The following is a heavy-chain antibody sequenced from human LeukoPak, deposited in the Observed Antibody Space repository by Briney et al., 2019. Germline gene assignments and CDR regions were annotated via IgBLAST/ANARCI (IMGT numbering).Heavy chain of an antibody. D-gene: IGHD3-10*01. CDR3: ATPGTMVRGTWFDP. Sequence: GRSLRLSCAASGFTFSSYAMHWVRQAPGKGLEWVAVISYDGSNKYYADSVKGRFTISRDNSKNTLYLQMNSLRAEDTAVYYCATPGTMVRGTWFDPWGQGTLVTVSS. J-gene: IGHJ5*02. CDR2: ISYDGSNK. V-gene: IGHV3-30-3*01. CDR1: GFTFSSYA.